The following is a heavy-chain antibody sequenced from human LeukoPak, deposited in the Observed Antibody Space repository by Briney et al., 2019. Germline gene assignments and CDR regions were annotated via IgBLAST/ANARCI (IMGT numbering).Heavy chain of an antibody. CDR3: ARAKYYYDSSGYYLFDY. CDR1: GGTFSSYA. J-gene: IGHJ4*02. V-gene: IGHV1-69*04. CDR2: IIPILGIA. Sequence: SVKVSCKASGGTFSSYAISWVRQAPGQGLERMGRIIPILGIANYAQKFQGRVTITADKSTSTAYMELSSLRSEDTAVYYCARAKYYYDSSGYYLFDYWGQGTLVTVSS. D-gene: IGHD3-22*01.